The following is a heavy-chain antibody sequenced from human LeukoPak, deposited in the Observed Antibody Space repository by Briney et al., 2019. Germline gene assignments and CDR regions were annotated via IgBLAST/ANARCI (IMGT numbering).Heavy chain of an antibody. J-gene: IGHJ5*02. CDR2: IYTSGST. CDR1: GGSISSYY. V-gene: IGHV4-4*07. D-gene: IGHD6-19*01. Sequence: SETLSLTCTVSGGSISSYYWSWIRQPAGKGLEWIGRIYTSGSTDYNPSLKSRVTMSVDTSKNQFSLKLSSVTAADTAVYYCARGRRIAVAGTTPNWFDPWGQGTLVTVSS. CDR3: ARGRRIAVAGTTPNWFDP.